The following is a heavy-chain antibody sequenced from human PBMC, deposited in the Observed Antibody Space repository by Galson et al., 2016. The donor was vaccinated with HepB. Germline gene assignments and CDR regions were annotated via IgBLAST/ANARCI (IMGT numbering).Heavy chain of an antibody. CDR2: ISLSGGT. J-gene: IGHJ4*02. V-gene: IGHV4-4*02. CDR3: ARGCPGGGDCQGGLDY. D-gene: IGHD2-21*02. Sequence: SETLSLTCAVSGGPISSSKWWSWVRQPPGKGPEWIGEISLSGGTRYIPSLKSRVTISIDKSKNQFSLKLSSVTAADTAVFYCARGCPGGGDCQGGLDYWGQGILVTVSS. CDR1: GGPISSSKW.